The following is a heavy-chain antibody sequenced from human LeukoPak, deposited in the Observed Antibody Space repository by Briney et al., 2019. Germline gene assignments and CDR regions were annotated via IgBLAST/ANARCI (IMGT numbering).Heavy chain of an antibody. Sequence: PRGSLRLSCAASGFTFSSYAMHWVRQAPGKGLEWVAVISYDGSNKYYADSVKGRFTISRDNSKNTLYLQMNSLRAEDTAVYYCARTHSSGWYHYYYYGMDVWGQGTTVTVSS. CDR1: GFTFSSYA. J-gene: IGHJ6*02. D-gene: IGHD6-19*01. V-gene: IGHV3-30-3*01. CDR2: ISYDGSNK. CDR3: ARTHSSGWYHYYYYGMDV.